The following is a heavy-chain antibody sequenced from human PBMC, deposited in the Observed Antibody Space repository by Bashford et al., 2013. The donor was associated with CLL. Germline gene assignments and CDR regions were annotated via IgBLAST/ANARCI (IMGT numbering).Heavy chain of an antibody. D-gene: IGHD6-19*01. CDR3: ARGVTVVGTDGMDV. J-gene: IGHJ6*02. CDR1: GYSFTSYD. Sequence: ASVKVSCKASGYSFTSYDINWVRQATGQGLEWMGWMNPNSGNTGHVQKFQGRVTMTRNTSISTAYVELSSLRSEDTAVYYCARGVTVVGTDGMDVWGQGTRVTVSS. V-gene: IGHV1-8*01. CDR2: MNPNSGNT.